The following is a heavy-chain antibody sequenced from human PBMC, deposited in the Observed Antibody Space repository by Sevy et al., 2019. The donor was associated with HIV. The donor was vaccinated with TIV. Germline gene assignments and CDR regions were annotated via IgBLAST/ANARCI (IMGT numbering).Heavy chain of an antibody. CDR2: ISWNGADI. CDR3: AKGQQLITQSGSYRYYGMNV. Sequence: GGSLRLSCAASNLTFEDYAMHWVRRAPGKGLEWVSGISWNGADIGFAASVKGRFTISRDNAKSSVYLKINSLTPEDTGVYYCAKGQQLITQSGSYRYYGMNVWGQGTTVTVSS. D-gene: IGHD6-13*01. CDR1: NLTFEDYA. V-gene: IGHV3-9*01. J-gene: IGHJ6*02.